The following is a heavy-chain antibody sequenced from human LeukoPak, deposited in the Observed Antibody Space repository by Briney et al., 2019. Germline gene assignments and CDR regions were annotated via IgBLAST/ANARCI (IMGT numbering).Heavy chain of an antibody. D-gene: IGHD4-17*01. V-gene: IGHV3-30*18. CDR3: AKGLYGDY. Sequence: GRSLRLSCAASGFTFSSYGMHWVRQAPGKGLEWVAVISYDGSNKYYADSVKGRFTISRDNSKNTLYLQMNSLRAEDTAVYYCAKGLYGDYWGQGTLVTVSS. CDR2: ISYDGSNK. J-gene: IGHJ4*02. CDR1: GFTFSSYG.